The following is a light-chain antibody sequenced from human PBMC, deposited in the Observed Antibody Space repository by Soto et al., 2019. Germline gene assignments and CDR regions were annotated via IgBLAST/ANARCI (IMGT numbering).Light chain of an antibody. CDR3: FSFTSSSTWV. CDR2: EVN. J-gene: IGLJ3*02. CDR1: GSDVGGYDY. Sequence: QSALTQPASVSGSPGQSVTISCTGTGSDVGGYDYVSWYQQYPGKAPKFVIYEVNNRPSGVSSRFSGSKSGNTASLTISGLQAEDEADYYCFSFTSSSTWVFGGGTQLTVL. V-gene: IGLV2-14*01.